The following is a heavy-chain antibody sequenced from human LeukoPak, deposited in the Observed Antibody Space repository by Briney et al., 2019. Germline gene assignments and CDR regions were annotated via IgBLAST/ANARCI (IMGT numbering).Heavy chain of an antibody. CDR2: IHYSGST. CDR1: GGSISNYY. V-gene: IGHV4-59*08. CDR3: ARGTRYGSGTYYLDY. D-gene: IGHD3-10*01. J-gene: IGHJ4*02. Sequence: KTSETLSLTCTVSGGSISNYYWSWIRQPPGKGLEWIGYIHYSGSTNYNPSLKSRATISVDTSKSQFSLKLSSVTAADTAVYYCARGTRYGSGTYYLDYWGQGTLVTVSS.